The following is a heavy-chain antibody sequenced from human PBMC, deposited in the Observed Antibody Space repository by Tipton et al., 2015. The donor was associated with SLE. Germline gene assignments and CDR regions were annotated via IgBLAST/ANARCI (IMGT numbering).Heavy chain of an antibody. CDR1: RVSISSANYS. Sequence: TLSLTCTVSRVSISSANYSWTWFRQPAGKGLEWIGFIYTSGSTNYNPSLKSRVTISVDTSKNQFSLKLSSVTAADTAVYYCARDKTSNYYDSSGSLDYWGQGTLVTVSS. J-gene: IGHJ4*02. V-gene: IGHV4-61*02. CDR3: ARDKTSNYYDSSGSLDY. CDR2: IYTSGST. D-gene: IGHD3-22*01.